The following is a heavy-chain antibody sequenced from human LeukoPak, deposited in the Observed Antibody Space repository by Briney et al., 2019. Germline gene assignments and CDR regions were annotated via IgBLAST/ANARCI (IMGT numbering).Heavy chain of an antibody. D-gene: IGHD3-10*01. CDR1: GFTFSSYA. CDR3: ARGWSTMVRGAYYGMDV. V-gene: IGHV3-30-3*01. CDR2: ISYDGSKQ. Sequence: TGGSLRLSCAASGFTFSSYAIHWVRQAPGKGLEWVAVISYDGSKQYYADSVKGRFTISRDSSKNTLYLQMNSLRVEDTAVYYCARGWSTMVRGAYYGMDVWGQGTTVTVSS. J-gene: IGHJ6*02.